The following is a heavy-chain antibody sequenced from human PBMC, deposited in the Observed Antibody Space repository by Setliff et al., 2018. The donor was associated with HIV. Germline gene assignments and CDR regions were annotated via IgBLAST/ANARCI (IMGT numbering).Heavy chain of an antibody. CDR1: GFSFSSYS. V-gene: IGHV3-23*01. J-gene: IGHJ6*03. CDR3: AKTTPSSIRSPYYYYMDV. CDR2: ISKSSGATT. D-gene: IGHD6-13*01. Sequence: PGGSLRLSCAASGFSFSSYSMNWVRQAPGKGLEWVSHISKSSGATTNYADSVKGRFTISRDNSKNTLYLQMSTLRAEDTAVYYCAKTTPSSIRSPYYYYMDVWGKGTTVTVSS.